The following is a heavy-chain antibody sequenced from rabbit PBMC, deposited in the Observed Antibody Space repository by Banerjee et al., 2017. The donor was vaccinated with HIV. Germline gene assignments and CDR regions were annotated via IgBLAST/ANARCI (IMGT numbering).Heavy chain of an antibody. CDR2: IYTGSGNT. V-gene: IGHV1S45*01. CDR3: ARDRGLMVMLGFNL. CDR1: GFSFSSTNW. J-gene: IGHJ4*01. D-gene: IGHD6-1*01. Sequence: QEQLEESGGDLVKPGASLTLTCTASGFSFSSTNWICWVRQAPGKGLEWIGCIYTGSGNTYYASWAKGRFTISKTSSTTVTLQMTSLTAADTATYFCARDRGLMVMLGFNLWGQGTLVTVS.